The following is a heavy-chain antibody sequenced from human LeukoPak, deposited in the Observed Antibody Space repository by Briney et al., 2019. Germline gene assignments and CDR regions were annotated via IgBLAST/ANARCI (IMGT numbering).Heavy chain of an antibody. CDR1: GYSFTSYW. D-gene: IGHD6-13*01. CDR2: IYSVDSDT. V-gene: IGHV5-51*01. J-gene: IGHJ4*02. Sequence: GESLKISCLGSGYSFTSYWIGWVRQMPGKGLEWMGIIYSVDSDTRYSPSFPGHVTLSADKSLSTAYLQWSSLKASDTAMYYCARLGVAAAGYFDYWGQGTLVTVSS. CDR3: ARLGVAAAGYFDY.